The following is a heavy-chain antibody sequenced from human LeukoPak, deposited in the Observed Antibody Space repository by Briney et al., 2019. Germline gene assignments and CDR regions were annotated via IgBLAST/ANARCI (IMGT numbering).Heavy chain of an antibody. CDR3: AREAQGFWSGYFDY. Sequence: GASVKVSCKASGGTFSNHAISWVRQAPGQGLEWMGVIIPISGTANYAQKFQGRVTITADASTSTVYMELSSLTSDDTAVYYCAREAQGFWSGYFDYWGQGTLVTVSS. V-gene: IGHV1-69*13. CDR1: GGTFSNHA. J-gene: IGHJ4*02. CDR2: IIPISGTA. D-gene: IGHD3-3*01.